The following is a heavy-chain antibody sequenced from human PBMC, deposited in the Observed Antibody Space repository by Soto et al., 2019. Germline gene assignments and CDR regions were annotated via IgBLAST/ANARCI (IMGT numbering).Heavy chain of an antibody. CDR2: ISFDGNNM. J-gene: IGHJ4*02. D-gene: IGHD2-2*01. CDR1: GFNFSFYA. Sequence: VGSLRLSCASSGFNFSFYAMHWVRQTPGKGLEWVAVISFDGNNMYYADSVRVRFIISRDSSSSMLYLQMNNLKPEDSAIYYCARVGCSSIWFVTQFDNWGQGTLVTVSS. CDR3: ARVGCSSIWFVTQFDN. V-gene: IGHV3-30-3*01.